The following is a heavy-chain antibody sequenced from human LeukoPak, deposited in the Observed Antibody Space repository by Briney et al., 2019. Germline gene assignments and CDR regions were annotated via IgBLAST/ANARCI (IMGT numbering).Heavy chain of an antibody. CDR1: GYTFTSYD. V-gene: IGHV1-8*01. CDR3: ARVSTYFGVVTDFDY. J-gene: IGHJ4*02. Sequence: ALVKVSCKASGYTFTSYDINWVRQATGQGLEWTGWMNPNSGNTGYAQKFQGRVTMTRNTSISTAYMELSSLRSEDTAVYYCARVSTYFGVVTDFDYWGQGTLVTVSS. CDR2: MNPNSGNT. D-gene: IGHD3-3*01.